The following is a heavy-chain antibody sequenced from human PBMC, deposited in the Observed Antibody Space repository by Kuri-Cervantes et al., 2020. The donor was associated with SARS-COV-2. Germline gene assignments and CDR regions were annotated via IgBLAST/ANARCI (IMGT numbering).Heavy chain of an antibody. J-gene: IGHJ3*02. CDR3: ARHRWGRDAFDI. CDR2: IYYSGST. Sequence: SETLSLTCTVSGGSISSYYWSWIRQPPGKGLEWIGYIYYSGSTNYNPSLKSRVTISVDTSKNQFSLKLSSVTAADTAVYYCARHRWGRDAFDIWDQGTMVTVSS. V-gene: IGHV4-59*08. CDR1: GGSISSYY. D-gene: IGHD3-16*01.